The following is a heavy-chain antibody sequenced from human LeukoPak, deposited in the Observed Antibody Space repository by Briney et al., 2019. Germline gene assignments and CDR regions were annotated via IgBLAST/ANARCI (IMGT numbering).Heavy chain of an antibody. CDR2: IYPRDGST. D-gene: IGHD3-22*01. V-gene: IGHV1-46*01. CDR3: ARDFGYYDSSGYPDY. CDR1: GYSFTSNY. J-gene: IGHJ4*02. Sequence: ASAKVSCKASGYSFTSNYIHWVRQAPGQGLEWMGMIYPRDGSTSYAQRFQDRVTVTRDTSTSTAYMELSSLRSEDTAVYYCARDFGYYDSSGYPDYWGQGTLVTVSS.